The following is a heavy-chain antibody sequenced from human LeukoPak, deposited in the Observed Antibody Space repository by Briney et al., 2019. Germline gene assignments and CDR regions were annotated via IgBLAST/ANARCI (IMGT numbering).Heavy chain of an antibody. J-gene: IGHJ4*02. CDR1: GFTFTSSA. Sequence: GASVKVSRKASGFTFTSSAMQWVRQARGQRLEWIGWIVVGSGNTNYAQKFQERVTITRDMSTSTAYMELSSLRSEDTAVYYCAAANSYYDILTGYYDFDYWGQGTLVTVSS. D-gene: IGHD3-9*01. CDR3: AAANSYYDILTGYYDFDY. CDR2: IVVGSGNT. V-gene: IGHV1-58*02.